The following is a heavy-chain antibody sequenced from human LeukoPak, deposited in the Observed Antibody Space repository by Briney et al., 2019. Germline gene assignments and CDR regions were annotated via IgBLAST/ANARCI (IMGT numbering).Heavy chain of an antibody. CDR2: IDTSGGTI. CDR3: AKEYVNYGDYVPYFDY. V-gene: IGHV3-48*03. CDR1: GFTFSSYG. D-gene: IGHD4-17*01. Sequence: GGSLRLSCAASGFTFSSYGMSWVRQAPGKGLEWVSYIDTSGGTIYYTDSVKGRFTISRDNAKNSLSLQMNSLRAEDTAVYYCAKEYVNYGDYVPYFDYWGQGTLVTVSS. J-gene: IGHJ4*02.